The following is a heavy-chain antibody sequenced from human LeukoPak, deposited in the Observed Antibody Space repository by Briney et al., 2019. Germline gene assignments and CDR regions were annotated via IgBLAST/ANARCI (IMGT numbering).Heavy chain of an antibody. Sequence: PPETLSLTCTVSGGSISSYYWSWIRQPPGKGLEWIGYIYYSGRTNYNPSLKSRVTISVDTSKNQFSLKLSSVTAADTAVYYCARVVFGVVITSNWFDPWGQGTLVTVSS. V-gene: IGHV4-59*01. J-gene: IGHJ5*02. CDR3: ARVVFGVVITSNWFDP. CDR2: IYYSGRT. CDR1: GGSISSYY. D-gene: IGHD3-3*01.